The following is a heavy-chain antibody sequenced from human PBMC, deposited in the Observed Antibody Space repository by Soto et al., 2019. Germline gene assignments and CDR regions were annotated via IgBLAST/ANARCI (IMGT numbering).Heavy chain of an antibody. CDR3: ASVPLRYFDWSKGFGY. V-gene: IGHV1-18*01. CDR1: GYTFTSYG. CDR2: ISAYNGNT. Sequence: QVQLVQSGAEVKKPGASVKVSCKASGYTFTSYGISWVRQAPGQGLEWMGWISAYNGNTNYAQKLQGRVTMTTDTSQSTAYMELRSLGSDDTAVYYCASVPLRYFDWSKGFGYWGQGTLVTVSS. J-gene: IGHJ4*02. D-gene: IGHD3-9*01.